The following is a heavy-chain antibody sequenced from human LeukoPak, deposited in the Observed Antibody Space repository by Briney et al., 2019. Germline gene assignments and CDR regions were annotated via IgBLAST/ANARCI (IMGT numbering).Heavy chain of an antibody. Sequence: GGSQRLSCAASGFTFSSYAMSWVRQAPGKGLEWVSAIVGGGGSTYYADSVKGRFTISRDNSKNTLFLQMNSLRVEDTALYYCSKWGDYDVLTGYYDSDFWGQGTLVTVSS. CDR1: GFTFSSYA. J-gene: IGHJ4*02. CDR3: SKWGDYDVLTGYYDSDF. CDR2: IVGGGGST. D-gene: IGHD3-9*01. V-gene: IGHV3-23*01.